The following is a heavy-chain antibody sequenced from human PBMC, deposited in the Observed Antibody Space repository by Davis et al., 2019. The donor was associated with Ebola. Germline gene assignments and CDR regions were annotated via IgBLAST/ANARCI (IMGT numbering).Heavy chain of an antibody. Sequence: GESLKISCAASGFTFRSYAMSWVRQAPGKGLEWVSYISSSGSTIYYADSVKGRFTISRDNAKNSLYLQMNSLRAEDTAVYYCARGSYCSSTSCYYYLSGPFDPWGQGTLVTVSS. J-gene: IGHJ5*02. V-gene: IGHV3-48*03. D-gene: IGHD2-2*01. CDR2: ISSSGSTI. CDR3: ARGSYCSSTSCYYYLSGPFDP. CDR1: GFTFRSYA.